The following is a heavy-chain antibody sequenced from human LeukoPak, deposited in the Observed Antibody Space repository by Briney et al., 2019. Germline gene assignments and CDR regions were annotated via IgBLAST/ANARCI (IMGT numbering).Heavy chain of an antibody. CDR2: INHSGST. J-gene: IGHJ5*02. CDR3: ARKRITMVRGVRPGWFDP. D-gene: IGHD3-10*01. Sequence: PSETLSLTCAVYGGSFSGYYWSWIRQPPGKGLEWIGEINHSGSTNYNPSLKSRVTISVDTSKNPFSLKLSSVTAADTAVYYCARKRITMVRGVRPGWFDPWGQGTLVTVSS. V-gene: IGHV4-34*01. CDR1: GGSFSGYY.